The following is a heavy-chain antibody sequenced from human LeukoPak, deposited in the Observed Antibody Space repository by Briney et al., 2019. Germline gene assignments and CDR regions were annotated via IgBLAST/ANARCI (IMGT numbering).Heavy chain of an antibody. CDR3: SRHEALPGDY. V-gene: IGHV3-73*01. Sequence: GGSLRLSCAASGLTFSGSTMHWVRQASGKGLEWVGHIRDKAYNYATAYAASVKGRFTISRDDSKNTAYLQMNSLKTEDTAVYYCSRHEALPGDYWGQGTLATVSS. D-gene: IGHD2-21*02. J-gene: IGHJ4*02. CDR2: IRDKAYNYAT. CDR1: GLTFSGST.